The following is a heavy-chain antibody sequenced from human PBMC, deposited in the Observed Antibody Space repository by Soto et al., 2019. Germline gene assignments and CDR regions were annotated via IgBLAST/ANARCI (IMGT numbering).Heavy chain of an antibody. V-gene: IGHV4-30-4*01. J-gene: IGHJ6*02. CDR2: IYSSGGI. CDR1: GGSISRGDYY. D-gene: IGHD4-4*01. Sequence: QVQLQESGPGLVKPSQTLSLTCTVSGGSISRGDYYWTWIRQPPGKGLEWIGYIYSSGGIYYNPXRWRLVTMSVDXSXNXXSLSLSSVTAADTALYYCARGALQYSAYYYYGLDVWGQGTTVTVSS. CDR3: ARGALQYSAYYYYGLDV.